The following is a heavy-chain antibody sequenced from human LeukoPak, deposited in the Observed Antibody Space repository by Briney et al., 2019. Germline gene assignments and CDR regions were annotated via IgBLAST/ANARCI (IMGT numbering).Heavy chain of an antibody. D-gene: IGHD3-16*02. CDR3: ARLSRQSWFDP. V-gene: IGHV4-59*08. CDR1: GGSISSYY. CDR2: IYYSGST. Sequence: SETLSLTCTVSGGSISSYYWSWIRQPPGKGLEWIGYIYYSGSTNYNPSLKSRVTISVDTSKNRFSLKLSSVTAADTAVYYCARLSRQSWFDPWGQGTLVTVSS. J-gene: IGHJ5*02.